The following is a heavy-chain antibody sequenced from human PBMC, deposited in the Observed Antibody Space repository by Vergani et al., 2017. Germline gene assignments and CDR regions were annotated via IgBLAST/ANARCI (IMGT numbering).Heavy chain of an antibody. CDR3: ARGRYCSSTSCYTTNYYYMDV. V-gene: IGHV4-34*01. CDR2: INHSGST. J-gene: IGHJ6*03. D-gene: IGHD2-2*02. CDR1: GGSFSGYY. Sequence: QVQLQQWGAGLLKPSETLSLTCAVYGGSFSGYYWSWIRQPPGKGLEWSGEINHSGSTNYNPSLKSRVTISVDTSKNQFSLKLSSVTAANTAVYYCARGRYCSSTSCYTTNYYYMDVWGKGSTVTVYS.